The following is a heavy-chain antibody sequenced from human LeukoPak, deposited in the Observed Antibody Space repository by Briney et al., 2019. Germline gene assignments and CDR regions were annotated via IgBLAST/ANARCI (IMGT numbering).Heavy chain of an antibody. J-gene: IGHJ4*02. D-gene: IGHD3-16*02. V-gene: IGHV4-38-2*02. Sequence: SETLSLTCTVSGYSISSGYYWGWFRQTPGRGLEWIASISHSGSPYYNPSLKSRVTISEDLSRNVFSLTLNSVTAADAAVYYCAREGREDIAIGVDWGQGALVTVSS. CDR3: AREGREDIAIGVD. CDR1: GYSISSGYY. CDR2: ISHSGSP.